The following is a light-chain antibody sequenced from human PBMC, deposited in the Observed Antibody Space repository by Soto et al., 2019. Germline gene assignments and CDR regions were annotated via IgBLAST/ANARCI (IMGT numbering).Light chain of an antibody. CDR3: CSYAGSHTFV. CDR2: DVS. CDR1: SSDVGGYNF. V-gene: IGLV2-11*01. Sequence: QSVLTQPRSVTGSPGQSVTISCTGTSSDVGGYNFVSWYQQYPGKAPKFMIYDVSKRPSGVPDRFSGSKSGNTASLTISGLLAEDEADYYCCSYAGSHTFVFGTGTRSPS. J-gene: IGLJ1*01.